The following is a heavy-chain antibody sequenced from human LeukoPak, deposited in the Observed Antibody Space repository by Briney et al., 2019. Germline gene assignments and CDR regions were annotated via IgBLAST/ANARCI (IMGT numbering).Heavy chain of an antibody. Sequence: SSQTLSLTCTVSGGSISSGSYYWSWIRQPAGKGLEWIGRIYTSGSTNYNPSLKSRVTISVDTSKNQFSLKLSSVTAADTAVYYWARERYYYGSGSPPRVFDIWAKGQWSPSLQ. CDR2: IYTSGST. D-gene: IGHD3-10*01. V-gene: IGHV4-61*02. CDR3: ARERYYYGSGSPPRVFDI. CDR1: GGSISSGSYY. J-gene: IGHJ3*02.